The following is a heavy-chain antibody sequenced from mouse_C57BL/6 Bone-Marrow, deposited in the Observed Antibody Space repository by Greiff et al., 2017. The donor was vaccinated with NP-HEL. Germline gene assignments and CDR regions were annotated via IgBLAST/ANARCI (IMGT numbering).Heavy chain of an antibody. D-gene: IGHD4-1*01. CDR1: GFTFSDYG. CDR3: AVGPEFAY. Sequence: EVQGVESGGGLVKPGGSLKLSCAASGFTFSDYGMHWVRQAPEKGLEWVGYISSGSSTTYYADTVKGRFTISRDNAKNTLFLQMTMLRSEDTAVYYCAVGPEFAYWGQGTLVTVSA. V-gene: IGHV5-17*01. J-gene: IGHJ3*01. CDR2: ISSGSSTT.